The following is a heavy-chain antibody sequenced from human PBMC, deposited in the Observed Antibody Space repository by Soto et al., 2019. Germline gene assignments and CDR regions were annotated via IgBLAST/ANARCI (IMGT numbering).Heavy chain of an antibody. V-gene: IGHV3-33*01. Sequence: GGSLRLSCEASGFIFSTYVMHWVRQAPGKGLEWVAVIWYDGSKIYYADSVKGRFTISRDNSKNTLYLQMNSLRAEDTAVYYCARGHTSSWYYFDFWGQGALVTVSS. D-gene: IGHD6-13*01. CDR3: ARGHTSSWYYFDF. CDR2: IWYDGSKI. J-gene: IGHJ4*02. CDR1: GFIFSTYV.